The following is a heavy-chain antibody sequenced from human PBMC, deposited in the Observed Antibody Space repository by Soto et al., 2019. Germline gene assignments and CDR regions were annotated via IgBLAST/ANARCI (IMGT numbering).Heavy chain of an antibody. D-gene: IGHD3-22*01. CDR2: IFHDGTA. V-gene: IGHV4-4*02. CDR1: GVSISSGNW. J-gene: IGHJ4*02. Sequence: SETLSLTCAVSGVSISSGNWWTWVRQSPQRGLEYIGEIFHDGTANYYPSFERRVAISVDTSKNQFSLKLTSVTAADTAIYFCARLVYDTSLNYMYFDFWGQGTLVTAPQ. CDR3: ARLVYDTSLNYMYFDF.